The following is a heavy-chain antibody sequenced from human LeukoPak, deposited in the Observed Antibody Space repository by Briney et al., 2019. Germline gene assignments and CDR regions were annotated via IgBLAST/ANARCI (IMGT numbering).Heavy chain of an antibody. CDR3: ARGPLSSRTTWTWFDP. J-gene: IGHJ5*02. D-gene: IGHD3/OR15-3a*01. CDR1: GGSISPYY. V-gene: IGHV4-59*01. CDR2: VYYNGNT. Sequence: SETLSLTCTVSGGSISPYYWTWIRQPPGKGLEWIGHVYYNGNTNYNPSLKSRITISVDTSKNQFSLRLKSVTAADTAVYYCARGPLSSRTTWTWFDPWGQGTLVTVSS.